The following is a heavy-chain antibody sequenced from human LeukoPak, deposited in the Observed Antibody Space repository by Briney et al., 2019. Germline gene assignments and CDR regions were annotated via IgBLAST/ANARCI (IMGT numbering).Heavy chain of an antibody. D-gene: IGHD2-21*02. CDR1: GFTFSDYY. V-gene: IGHV3-11*06. CDR2: ISSSSSYT. Sequence: GGSLRLSCAASGFTFSDYYMSWIRRAPGKGLEWVSYISSSSSYTNYADSVKGRFTISRDNAKNSLYLQMNSLRAEDTAVYYCARGTYCGGDCPSPTNWYFDLWGRGTLVTVSS. CDR3: ARGTYCGGDCPSPTNWYFDL. J-gene: IGHJ2*01.